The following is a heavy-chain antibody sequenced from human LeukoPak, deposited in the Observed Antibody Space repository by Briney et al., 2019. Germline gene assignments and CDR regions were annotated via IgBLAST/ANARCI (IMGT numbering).Heavy chain of an antibody. J-gene: IGHJ5*02. CDR2: ISYDGSNK. CDR3: ARDTSNDYGDSHNWFDP. Sequence: PGGSLRLSCAASGFTFSSYAMHWVRQAPGKGLEWVAVISYDGSNKYYADSVKGRFAISRDNSKNTLYLQMNSLRAEDTAVYYCARDTSNDYGDSHNWFDPWGQGTLVTVSS. V-gene: IGHV3-30*09. D-gene: IGHD4-17*01. CDR1: GFTFSSYA.